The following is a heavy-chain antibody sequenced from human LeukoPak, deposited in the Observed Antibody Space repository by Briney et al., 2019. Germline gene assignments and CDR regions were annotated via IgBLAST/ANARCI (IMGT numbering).Heavy chain of an antibody. CDR1: GFTFSNAW. Sequence: GGSLRLSCAASGFTFSNAWMNWVRQAPGKGLEWAGRIKSKTDGGTTDYAAPVKGRFTISRDDSKNTLYLQMNSLKTEDTAVYYCTTGALFIDYWGRGTLVTVSS. J-gene: IGHJ4*02. CDR2: IKSKTDGGTT. V-gene: IGHV3-15*07. CDR3: TTGALFIDY.